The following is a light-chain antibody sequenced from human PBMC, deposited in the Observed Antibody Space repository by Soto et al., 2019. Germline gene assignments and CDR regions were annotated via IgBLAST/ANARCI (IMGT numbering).Light chain of an antibody. CDR3: QQSYSTPRT. J-gene: IGKJ1*01. V-gene: IGKV1-39*01. CDR1: QSISSY. CDR2: AAY. Sequence: DIQMTQSPSTLSASVGDTVTVTCRASQSISSYLNWYQQKPGKAPKLLIYAAYSLQSGVQSRFSGSGSGTDFTLTIRSLQPEDFATYYCQQSYSTPRTFGQGTKVDIK.